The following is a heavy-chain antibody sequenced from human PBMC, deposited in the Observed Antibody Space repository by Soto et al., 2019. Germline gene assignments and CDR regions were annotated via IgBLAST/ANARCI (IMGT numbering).Heavy chain of an antibody. V-gene: IGHV1-3*01. Sequence: QAPGQTLEWMGWISGGNDNKAYSQKYQDRVTITKDTSARTVYMEMRSLRSEDTAVYYCARGVVGSWIDRFFDYWGQGTVVTVSS. D-gene: IGHD1-1*01. CDR3: ARGVVGSWIDRFFDY. J-gene: IGHJ4*02. CDR2: ISGGNDNK.